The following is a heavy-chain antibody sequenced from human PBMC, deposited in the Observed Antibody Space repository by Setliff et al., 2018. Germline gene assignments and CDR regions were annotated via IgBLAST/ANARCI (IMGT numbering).Heavy chain of an antibody. CDR3: ARGDSSGNNYPVLDY. D-gene: IGHD1-26*01. Sequence: PSETLSLTCTVSGGSINSGPYYWTWIRQSAGKGLEWIGQIYSKGSMNYHPSLKSRVTISADSSKGQFFLDLSSVTAADTAVYYCARGDSSGNNYPVLDYWGQGSLVTVSS. CDR1: GGSINSGPYY. V-gene: IGHV4-61*09. J-gene: IGHJ4*02. CDR2: IYSKGSM.